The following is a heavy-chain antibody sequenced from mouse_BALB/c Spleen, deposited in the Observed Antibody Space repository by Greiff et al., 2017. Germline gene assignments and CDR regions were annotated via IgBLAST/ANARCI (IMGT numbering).Heavy chain of an antibody. D-gene: IGHD2-1*01. J-gene: IGHJ4*01. CDR1: GFDFSRYW. CDR2: INPDSSTI. Sequence: EVKVIESGGGLVQPGGSLKLSCAASGFDFSRYWMSWVRQAPGKGLEWIGEINPDSSTINYTPSLKDKFIISRDNAKNTLYLQMSKVRSEDTALYYCARLIYYGNYENAMDDWGQGTSVTGSS. V-gene: IGHV4-1*02. CDR3: ARLIYYGNYENAMDD.